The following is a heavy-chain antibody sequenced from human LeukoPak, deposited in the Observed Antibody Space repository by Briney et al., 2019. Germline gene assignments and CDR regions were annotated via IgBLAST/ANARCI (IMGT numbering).Heavy chain of an antibody. CDR1: GFTFSSYA. Sequence: PGGSLRLSCAASGFTFSSYAMHWVRQAPGKGLEWVAVISYDGSNKYYADSVKGRFTISRDNSKNTLYLQMNSLRAEDTAVYYCARGTMSSGRDYWGQGTLVTVSS. V-gene: IGHV3-30-3*01. J-gene: IGHJ4*02. D-gene: IGHD3-22*01. CDR3: ARGTMSSGRDY. CDR2: ISYDGSNK.